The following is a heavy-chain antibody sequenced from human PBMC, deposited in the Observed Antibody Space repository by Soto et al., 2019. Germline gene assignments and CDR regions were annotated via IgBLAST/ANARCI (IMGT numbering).Heavy chain of an antibody. CDR1: GGSISSGGYY. Sequence: QVQLQESGPGLVKPSQTLSLTCTVSGGSISSGGYYWSWIRQHPGKGLEWIGYIYYSGSTYYNPSLKSRVTISVDTSKNQFSLKLSSVTAADTAVYYCASRIAAAGTMWSYYYYMDVWGKGTTVTVSS. V-gene: IGHV4-31*03. CDR2: IYYSGST. J-gene: IGHJ6*03. D-gene: IGHD6-13*01. CDR3: ASRIAAAGTMWSYYYYMDV.